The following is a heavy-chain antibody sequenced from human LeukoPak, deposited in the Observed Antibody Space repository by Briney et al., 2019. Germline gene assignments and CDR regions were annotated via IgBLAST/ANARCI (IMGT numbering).Heavy chain of an antibody. CDR1: GYTLTELS. J-gene: IGHJ4*02. V-gene: IGHV1-24*01. CDR3: ATGLAVAGKSDY. CDR2: FDPEDGET. D-gene: IGHD6-19*01. Sequence: ASVKVSCKVSGYTLTELSMHWVRQAPGKGLEWMGGFDPEDGETIYAQKFQGRVTMTEDASTGPAYVELGSLRSEDTAVYYCATGLAVAGKSDYWGQGTLVTVSS.